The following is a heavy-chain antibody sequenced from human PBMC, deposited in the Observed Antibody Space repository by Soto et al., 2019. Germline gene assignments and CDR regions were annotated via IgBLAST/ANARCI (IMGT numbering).Heavy chain of an antibody. CDR1: GFTFSSYW. V-gene: IGHV3-7*01. D-gene: IGHD3-3*01. J-gene: IGHJ4*02. Sequence: GGSLRLSCAASGFTFSSYWMGWVRQAPGKGLEWVANIKQDGSEKYYVDSLKGRFTISRDNAKNSLYLQLNSLRADDTAVYYCARDDFWSGYYDCWGQGTLVTVSS. CDR2: IKQDGSEK. CDR3: ARDDFWSGYYDC.